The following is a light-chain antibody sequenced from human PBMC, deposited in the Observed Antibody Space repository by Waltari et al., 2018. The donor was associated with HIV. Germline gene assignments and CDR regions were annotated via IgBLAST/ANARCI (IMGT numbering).Light chain of an antibody. CDR1: SSDVGGYNY. Sequence: QSALTQPASVSGSPGQSITISCTGTSSDVGGYNYVSWYQQHPGKAPELMIYEVSNRPAGGSKRFSGSKSGNTASLTISGLQAEDEADYYCSSYTSSSTLVFGGGTKLTVL. V-gene: IGLV2-14*01. CDR2: EVS. CDR3: SSYTSSSTLV. J-gene: IGLJ2*01.